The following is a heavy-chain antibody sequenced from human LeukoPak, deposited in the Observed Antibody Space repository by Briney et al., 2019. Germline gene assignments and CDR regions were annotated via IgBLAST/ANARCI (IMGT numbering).Heavy chain of an antibody. CDR2: ISSSSSYI. CDR1: GFTFSSYS. CDR3: ARMRGSCSSTSCYSYYGMDV. Sequence: GGSLKLSCAASGFTFSSYSMNWVRQAPGKGLEWVSSISSSSSYIYYADSVKGRFTISRDNAKNSLYLQMNSLRAEGTAVYYCARMRGSCSSTSCYSYYGMDVWGQGTTVTVSS. V-gene: IGHV3-21*01. J-gene: IGHJ6*02. D-gene: IGHD2-2*01.